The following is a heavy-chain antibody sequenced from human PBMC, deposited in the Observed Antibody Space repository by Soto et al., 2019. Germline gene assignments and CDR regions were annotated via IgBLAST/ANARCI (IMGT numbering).Heavy chain of an antibody. Sequence: QVQLVQSGAEVKKPGSSVKVSCKASGGTFSSYTISWVRQAPGQGLEWMGRIIPILGIANYAQKFQGRVTITADKSTGTAYMELSSLRSEDTAVYYCAVEYCSSTSCYRDYWGQGTLVTVSS. CDR1: GGTFSSYT. J-gene: IGHJ4*02. D-gene: IGHD2-2*02. V-gene: IGHV1-69*02. CDR2: IIPILGIA. CDR3: AVEYCSSTSCYRDY.